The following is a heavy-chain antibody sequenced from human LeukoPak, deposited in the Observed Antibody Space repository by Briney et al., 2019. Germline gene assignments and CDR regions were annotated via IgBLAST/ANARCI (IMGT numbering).Heavy chain of an antibody. CDR2: MNPNSGNT. D-gene: IGHD2-2*01. CDR1: GYTFTSYD. Sequence: ASVKVSCKASGYTFTSYDINWVRQATGQGLEWMGWMNPNSGNTGYAQKFQGRVTMTRNTSISTAYMELSSLRSEDTAVYYCARVGIVPAALSFYYYYYMDVWGKGTTVTLSS. V-gene: IGHV1-8*01. CDR3: ARVGIVPAALSFYYYYYMDV. J-gene: IGHJ6*03.